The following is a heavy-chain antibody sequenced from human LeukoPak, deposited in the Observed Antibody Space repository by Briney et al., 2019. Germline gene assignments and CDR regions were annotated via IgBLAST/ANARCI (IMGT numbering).Heavy chain of an antibody. CDR2: IWYDGSNK. D-gene: IGHD2-2*01. CDR3: ARQRGYCSSTSCSYYGMDV. Sequence: GRSLRLSCAASGFTFSSYGMHWVRQAPGKGLEWVAVIWYDGSNKYYADSMKGRFTISRDNSKNTLYLQMNSLRAEDTAVYYCARQRGYCSSTSCSYYGMDVWGQGTTVTVSS. J-gene: IGHJ6*02. CDR1: GFTFSSYG. V-gene: IGHV3-33*01.